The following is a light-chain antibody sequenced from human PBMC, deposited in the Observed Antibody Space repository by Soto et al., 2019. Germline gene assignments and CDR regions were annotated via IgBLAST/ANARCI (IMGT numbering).Light chain of an antibody. CDR1: SSDLGDYNY. CDR2: DVI. Sequence: QSVLTQPASVSGSPGQSITIPCTGTSSDLGDYNYVSWYQQHPGKAPKLMIYDVIYRPSGVSNRFSGSKSGNTASLTISGLQAEDEADYYCSSYTSSTTLVFGGGTQLTVL. V-gene: IGLV2-14*01. CDR3: SSYTSSTTLV. J-gene: IGLJ2*01.